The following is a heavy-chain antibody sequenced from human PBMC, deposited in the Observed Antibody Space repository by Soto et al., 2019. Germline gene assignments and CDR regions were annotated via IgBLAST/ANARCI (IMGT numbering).Heavy chain of an antibody. Sequence: GGSLRLSCAASGFTFSSYAMHWVRQAPGKGLEYVSAISSNGGSTYYANSVKGRFTISRDNSKNTLYLQMGSLRAEDMAVYYCARDTIRGARGPLGGWGQGTLVTVSS. J-gene: IGHJ4*02. V-gene: IGHV3-64*01. CDR1: GFTFSSYA. D-gene: IGHD3-10*01. CDR2: ISSNGGST. CDR3: ARDTIRGARGPLGG.